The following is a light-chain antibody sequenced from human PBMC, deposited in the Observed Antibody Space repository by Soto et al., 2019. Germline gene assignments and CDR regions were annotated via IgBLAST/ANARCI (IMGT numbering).Light chain of an antibody. J-gene: IGKJ2*01. Sequence: EIVLTQSPGTLSLSPGEGATLSCRASQSVSNSYLAWYQQKPGQAPRVLIYGASSRATGIPDRFSRSGSGTDFTLTISRLEPEDFAVYYCQQYGSSPPMYTFGQGTKLEIK. CDR2: GAS. V-gene: IGKV3-20*01. CDR3: QQYGSSPPMYT. CDR1: QSVSNSY.